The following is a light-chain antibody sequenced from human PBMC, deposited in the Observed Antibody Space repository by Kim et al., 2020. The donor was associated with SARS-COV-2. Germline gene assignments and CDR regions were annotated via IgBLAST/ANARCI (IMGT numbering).Light chain of an antibody. J-gene: IGKJ5*01. V-gene: IGKV3-20*01. CDR1: QSVRSDY. CDR2: GAS. Sequence: LSPGERATFSCRASQSVRSDYLAWYQQKPGQAPRLLICGASNRAAGIPDRFSGSGSGTDFTLIISRLEPEDFAVYSCQQYGSSITFGQGTRLEIK. CDR3: QQYGSSIT.